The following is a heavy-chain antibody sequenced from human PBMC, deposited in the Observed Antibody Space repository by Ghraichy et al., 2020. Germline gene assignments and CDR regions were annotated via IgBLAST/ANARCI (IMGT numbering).Heavy chain of an antibody. CDR1: GGSISSSSYY. J-gene: IGHJ5*02. D-gene: IGHD3-9*01. CDR3: ARFQGAYYDILTGYTGHWFDP. CDR2: IYYSGST. Sequence: SETLSLTCTVSGGSISSSSYYWGWIRQPPGKGLEWIGSIYYSGSTYYNPSLKSRVTISVDTSKNQFSLKLSSVTAADTAVYYCARFQGAYYDILTGYTGHWFDPWGQGTLVTVSS. V-gene: IGHV4-39*01.